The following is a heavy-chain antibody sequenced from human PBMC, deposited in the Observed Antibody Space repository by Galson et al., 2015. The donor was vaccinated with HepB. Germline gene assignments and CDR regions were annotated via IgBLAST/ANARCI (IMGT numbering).Heavy chain of an antibody. J-gene: IGHJ5*02. CDR2: IYSVGST. V-gene: IGHV4-28*01. CDR3: ARRGYDYGSLDP. CDR1: GYSISSSDW. D-gene: IGHD5-18*01. Sequence: ETLSLTCDVSGYSISSSDWWGWIRQPPGKTLEWIGYIYSVGSTLYTPSLKGRVTMSVDTSNNQFSLRLSSVTAADTAVYYCARRGYDYGSLDPWGQGLLVTVSS.